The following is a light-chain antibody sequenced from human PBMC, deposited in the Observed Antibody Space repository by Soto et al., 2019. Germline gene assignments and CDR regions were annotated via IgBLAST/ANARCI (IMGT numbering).Light chain of an antibody. V-gene: IGLV2-14*01. CDR2: DVT. CDR1: SSDVGGYNF. Sequence: QSALTQPASVSGSPGQSITISCTGTSSDVGGYNFVSWYQQHPGKAPKIMIYDVTNRPSGVSNRFSGSKSGNTASLTISGLQAEDEAEYYCSSYTSSSPLVFGTGTKVTVL. J-gene: IGLJ1*01. CDR3: SSYTSSSPLV.